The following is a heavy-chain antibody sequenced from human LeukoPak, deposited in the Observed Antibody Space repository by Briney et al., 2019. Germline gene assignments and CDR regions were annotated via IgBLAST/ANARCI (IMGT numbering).Heavy chain of an antibody. CDR1: GFTFSSYE. J-gene: IGHJ4*02. Sequence: PGGSLRLSCAASGFTFSSYEMNWVRQAPGKGLEWVSYISSSGSTIYYADSVKGRFTISRDNAKNSLYLQMNSLRAEDTAVYYCARDWGVATSDYWGQGTLVTVSS. V-gene: IGHV3-48*03. CDR2: ISSSGSTI. D-gene: IGHD5-12*01. CDR3: ARDWGVATSDY.